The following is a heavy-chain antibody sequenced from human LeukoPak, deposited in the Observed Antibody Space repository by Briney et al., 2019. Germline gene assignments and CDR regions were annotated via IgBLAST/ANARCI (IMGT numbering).Heavy chain of an antibody. D-gene: IGHD3-22*01. CDR2: ISSSGSTI. CDR3: ARAGYYDSRGWVDYYYYMDV. Sequence: PGGSLRLSCAASGFTFSSYEMNWVRQAPGKGLEWVSYISSSGSTIYYADSVKGRFTISRDNAKNSLYLQMNSLRAEDTAVYYCARAGYYDSRGWVDYYYYMDVWGKGTTVTISS. CDR1: GFTFSSYE. V-gene: IGHV3-48*03. J-gene: IGHJ6*03.